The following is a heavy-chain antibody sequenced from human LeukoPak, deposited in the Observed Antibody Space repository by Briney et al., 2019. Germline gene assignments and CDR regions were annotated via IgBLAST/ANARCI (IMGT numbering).Heavy chain of an antibody. J-gene: IGHJ4*02. V-gene: IGHV3-23*01. CDR3: AKDGLDGSGSH. CDR2: ISGSGGST. Sequence: TGGSLRLSCAASGFTFDDYTMHWVRQAPGKGPEWVSAISGSGGSTYYADSVKGRFTISRDNSKNTLYLQMNSLRAEDTAVYYCAKDGLDGSGSHWGQGTLVTVSS. CDR1: GFTFDDYT. D-gene: IGHD3-10*01.